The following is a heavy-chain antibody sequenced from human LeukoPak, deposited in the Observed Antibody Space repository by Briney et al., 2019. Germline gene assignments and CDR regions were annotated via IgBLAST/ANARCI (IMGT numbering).Heavy chain of an antibody. CDR2: IVVGSGNT. CDR1: GFTFTSSA. V-gene: IGHV1-58*01. Sequence: TSVKVSCKASGFTFTSSAVQWVRQARGQRLEWIGWIVVGSGNTNYAQKFQERVTITRDMSTSTAYMELSSLRSEDTAVYYCAAVYSGGYYGDYWGQGTLVTVSS. J-gene: IGHJ4*02. CDR3: AAVYSGGYYGDY. D-gene: IGHD1-26*01.